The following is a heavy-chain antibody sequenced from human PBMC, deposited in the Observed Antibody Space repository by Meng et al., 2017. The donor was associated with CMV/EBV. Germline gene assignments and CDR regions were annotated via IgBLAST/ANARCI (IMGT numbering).Heavy chain of an antibody. CDR1: GYTLTELS. J-gene: IGHJ4*02. CDR3: ARGLRNCDY. D-gene: IGHD5-12*01. V-gene: IGHV1-18*01. Sequence: ASVKVSCKVSGYTLTELSRHWVRQAPGQGLEWMGWISAYNGNTNYAQKLQGRVTMTTDTSTSTAYMELRSLRSDDTAVYYCARGLRNCDYWGQGTLVTVSS. CDR2: ISAYNGNT.